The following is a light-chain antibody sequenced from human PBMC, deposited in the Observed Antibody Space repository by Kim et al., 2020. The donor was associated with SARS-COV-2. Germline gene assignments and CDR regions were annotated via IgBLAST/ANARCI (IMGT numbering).Light chain of an antibody. Sequence: EIVLTQSPATLSLSPGERATLSCRASQSVSSYLAWYQQKPGQAPRLLIYDASNRATGIPARFSGSRSGTDFTLTIGSLEPEDFAVYYCQQRGNWPLTFGGGTKVEI. CDR2: DAS. CDR1: QSVSSY. J-gene: IGKJ4*01. V-gene: IGKV3-11*01. CDR3: QQRGNWPLT.